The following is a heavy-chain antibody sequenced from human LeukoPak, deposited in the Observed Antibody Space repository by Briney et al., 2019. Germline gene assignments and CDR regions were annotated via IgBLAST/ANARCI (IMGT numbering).Heavy chain of an antibody. V-gene: IGHV3-21*01. CDR3: AKDGDWAFDH. J-gene: IGHJ4*02. CDR1: GFTFSSYS. Sequence: GSLGLSCAASGFTFSSYSMNWVRQAPGKGLEWVSSISSSSSYIYYADSVKGRFTISRDDAKNSLYLQMNSLRVEDTAVYYCAKDGDWAFDHWAQGTLVSVSS. D-gene: IGHD2-21*02. CDR2: ISSSSSYI.